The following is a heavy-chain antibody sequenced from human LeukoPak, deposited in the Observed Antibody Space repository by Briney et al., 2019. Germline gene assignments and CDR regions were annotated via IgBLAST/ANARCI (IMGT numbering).Heavy chain of an antibody. J-gene: IGHJ3*02. CDR1: GFTVSSNY. CDR2: IYSGGST. D-gene: IGHD6-13*01. V-gene: IGHV3-53*01. Sequence: GGSLRLSCAASGFTVSSNYMSWVRQAPGKGLEWVSVIYSGGSTYYADSVKGRFTISRDNSKNTLYLQMNSLRAEDTAVCYCARGYSSSWADAFDIWGQGTMVTVSS. CDR3: ARGYSSSWADAFDI.